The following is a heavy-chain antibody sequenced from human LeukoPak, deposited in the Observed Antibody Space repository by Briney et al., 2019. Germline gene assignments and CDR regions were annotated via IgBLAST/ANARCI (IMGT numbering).Heavy chain of an antibody. CDR2: IKSNVDGGTT. CDR1: GLSFSSAW. J-gene: IGHJ6*03. V-gene: IGHV3-15*01. CDR3: TYLMPNLYYYYYIDV. Sequence: PGGSLRLSCAASGLSFSSAWMNWVRLAPGKGLEWVGRIKSNVDGGTTHYAAPVKGRFTISRDDSKDTLYLQMNSLKTEDTGIYYCTYLMPNLYYYYYIDVWGKGTTVTVSS. D-gene: IGHD3-9*01.